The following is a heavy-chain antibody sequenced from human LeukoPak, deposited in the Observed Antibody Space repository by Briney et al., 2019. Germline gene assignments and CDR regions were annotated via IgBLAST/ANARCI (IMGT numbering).Heavy chain of an antibody. CDR1: GVSTTNGIYY. CDR2: VHNVGST. V-gene: IGHV4-39*01. D-gene: IGHD6-19*01. J-gene: IGHJ4*02. Sequence: PSETLSLTCTVSGVSTTNGIYYWAWIRQPPGKGLEWIGSVHNVGSTYYNLSLRSRFTMSIDTSKNQFSLRLNSVTAADTAVYYCARHAEYNSGWHFYLDHWGQGILVTVS. CDR3: ARHAEYNSGWHFYLDH.